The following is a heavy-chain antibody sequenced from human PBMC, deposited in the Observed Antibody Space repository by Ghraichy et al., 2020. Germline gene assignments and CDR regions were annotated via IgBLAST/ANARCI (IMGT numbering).Heavy chain of an antibody. V-gene: IGHV4-59*01. D-gene: IGHD5-18*01. Sequence: SETLSLTCTVSGGSISSYYWSWIRQPPGKGLEWIGYIYYSGSTNYNPSLKSRVTISVDTSKNQFSLKLSSVTAADTAVYYCARASLRGYSYDYFDYWGQGTLVTVSS. CDR3: ARASLRGYSYDYFDY. CDR2: IYYSGST. J-gene: IGHJ4*02. CDR1: GGSISSYY.